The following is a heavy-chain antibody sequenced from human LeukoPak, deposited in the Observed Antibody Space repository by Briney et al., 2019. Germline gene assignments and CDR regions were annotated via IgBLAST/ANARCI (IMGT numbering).Heavy chain of an antibody. J-gene: IGHJ3*02. CDR2: INPSGGST. D-gene: IGHD5-12*01. V-gene: IGHV1-46*01. Sequence: ASVKVSCKASGYTFTSYYMHRVRQAPGQGLEWMGIINPSGGSTSYAQKFQGRVTMTRDTSTSTVYMELSSLRSEDTAVYYCARVGYSGYDFPFGAFDIWGQGTMVTVSS. CDR1: GYTFTSYY. CDR3: ARVGYSGYDFPFGAFDI.